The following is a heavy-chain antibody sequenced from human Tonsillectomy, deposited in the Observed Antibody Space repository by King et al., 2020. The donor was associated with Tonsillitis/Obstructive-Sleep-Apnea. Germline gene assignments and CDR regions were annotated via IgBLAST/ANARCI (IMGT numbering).Heavy chain of an antibody. CDR1: GYTFTDYY. D-gene: IGHD2-2*01. CDR2: INPNSGGT. Sequence: QLVQSGAEVKKPGASVKVSCEASGYTFTDYYMHWVRQAPGQGLEWMGRINPNSGGTNYAQKFQGRVTMTRDTSISTAYMELSRLRSDDTAVYYCARVQYRLLFDDFYMDVWGKGTTVTVSS. CDR3: ARVQYRLLFDDFYMDV. V-gene: IGHV1-2*06. J-gene: IGHJ6*03.